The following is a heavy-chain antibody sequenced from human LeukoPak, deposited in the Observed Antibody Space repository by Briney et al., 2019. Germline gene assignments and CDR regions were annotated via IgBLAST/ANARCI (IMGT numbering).Heavy chain of an antibody. Sequence: GGSLRLSCAASGFTFSSYWMSWVRQAPGKGLEWVANIKQDGSEKYYVDSVKGRFTISRDNAKNSLYLQMNSLRAEDTAVYYCARVVAVAGRAFDIWGQGTMVTVSS. CDR3: ARVVAVAGRAFDI. CDR1: GFTFSSYW. CDR2: IKQDGSEK. D-gene: IGHD6-19*01. V-gene: IGHV3-7*01. J-gene: IGHJ3*02.